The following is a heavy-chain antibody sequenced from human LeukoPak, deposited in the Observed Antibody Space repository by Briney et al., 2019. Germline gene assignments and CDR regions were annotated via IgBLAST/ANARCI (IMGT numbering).Heavy chain of an antibody. D-gene: IGHD5-12*01. CDR1: GGSINTSSYF. V-gene: IGHV4-39*07. CDR2: INHSGST. Sequence: SETLSLTCTVSGGSINTSSYFWGWIRQPPGKGLEWIGEINHSGSTNYNPSLKSRVTISVDTSKNQFSLKLSSVTAADTAVYYCARPRRYSGYEYWGQGTLVTVSS. CDR3: ARPRRYSGYEY. J-gene: IGHJ4*02.